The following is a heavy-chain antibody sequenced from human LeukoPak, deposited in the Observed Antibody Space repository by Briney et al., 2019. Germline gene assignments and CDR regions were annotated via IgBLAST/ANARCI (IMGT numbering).Heavy chain of an antibody. J-gene: IGHJ4*02. CDR3: ARDRAPYDYVWGSYRGGFDY. Sequence: ASVKVSCKASGYTFTSYGISWVRQAPGQGLEWMGWISAYNGNTNYAQKLQGRVTMTTDTSTSTAYMELRSLRSDDTAVYYCARDRAPYDYVWGSYRGGFDYWGQGTLVTVSS. D-gene: IGHD3-16*02. CDR2: ISAYNGNT. CDR1: GYTFTSYG. V-gene: IGHV1-18*01.